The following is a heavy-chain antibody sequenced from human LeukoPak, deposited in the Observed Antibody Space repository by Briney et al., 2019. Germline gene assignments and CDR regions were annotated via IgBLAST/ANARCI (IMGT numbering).Heavy chain of an antibody. V-gene: IGHV3-21*06. J-gene: IGHJ4*02. Sequence: PGGSLRLSCGASGFTFSSSNMNWVRQAPGKGLEWVSSISSRSDYIFYEDSVKGRFTISRDNAENSLYLQMNSLRVEDTAVYYCARGEASSPCFDCWGQGTLVTVSS. D-gene: IGHD6-6*01. CDR3: ARGEASSPCFDC. CDR2: ISSRSDYI. CDR1: GFTFSSSN.